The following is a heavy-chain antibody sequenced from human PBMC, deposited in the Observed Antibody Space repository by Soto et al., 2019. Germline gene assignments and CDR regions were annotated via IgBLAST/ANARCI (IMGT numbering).Heavy chain of an antibody. CDR2: IYTSGST. V-gene: IGHV4-4*07. D-gene: IGHD3-10*01. CDR3: ARGVVTMVRGVIITGLYYFDY. J-gene: IGHJ4*02. CDR1: GGSISSYY. Sequence: ETLSLTCAVSGGSISSYYWSWIRQPSGKGLEWIGRIYTSGSTNYNPSLKSLVTMSVDTSKNQFSLKLSSVTAADTAVYYCARGVVTMVRGVIITGLYYFDYWGQGTLVTVYS.